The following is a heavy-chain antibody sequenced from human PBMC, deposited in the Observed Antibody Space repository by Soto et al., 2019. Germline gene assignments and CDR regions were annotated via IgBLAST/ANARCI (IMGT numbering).Heavy chain of an antibody. CDR1: GGAFNNYP. D-gene: IGHD5-12*01. V-gene: IGHV1-69*01. CDR3: ARGRGYSGDDHYYYFAMDV. Sequence: QVQLVQSGAEVKKPGSSVKVSCKAAGGAFNNYPITWVRQAPGQGLEWMGGSIPIFGTANYAQKFQGRVTISVDESTSTGYMELSSLRSEDTAVYYCARGRGYSGDDHYYYFAMDVWGQGTTVTVSS. J-gene: IGHJ6*02. CDR2: SIPIFGTA.